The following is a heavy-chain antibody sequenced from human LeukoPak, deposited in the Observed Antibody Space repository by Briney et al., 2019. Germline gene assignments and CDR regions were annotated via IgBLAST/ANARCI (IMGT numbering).Heavy chain of an antibody. J-gene: IGHJ5*02. CDR1: GYSFSSYW. V-gene: IGHV5-51*01. CDR2: IYPGDSDT. Sequence: GESLKISCKVSGYSFSSYWIGWVRQLPGKGLEWMGIIYPGDSDTRYSPSFQGQVTISADKSISTAYLQWSSLKASDTAMYYCARHVHLASGWFGPWGQGTLVTVSS. CDR3: ARHVHLASGWFGP. D-gene: IGHD3-10*01.